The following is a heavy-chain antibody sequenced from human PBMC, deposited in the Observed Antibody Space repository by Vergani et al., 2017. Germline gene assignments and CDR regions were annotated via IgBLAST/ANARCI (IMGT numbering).Heavy chain of an antibody. D-gene: IGHD4-17*01. Sequence: QLQLQESGPELVKPSETLSLTCTVSGGSISSSSYYWGWIRQPPGKGLEWIGSIYYSGSTYYNPSLKSRVTISVDTSKNQFSLKLSSVTAADTAVYYCARGSAYGDYLHEKRGYWYFDLWGRGTLVTVSS. CDR2: IYYSGST. CDR1: GGSISSSSYY. J-gene: IGHJ2*01. V-gene: IGHV4-39*07. CDR3: ARGSAYGDYLHEKRGYWYFDL.